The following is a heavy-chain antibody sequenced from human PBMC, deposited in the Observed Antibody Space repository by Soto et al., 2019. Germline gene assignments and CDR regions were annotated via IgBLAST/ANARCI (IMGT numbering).Heavy chain of an antibody. CDR1: GYSFTSYW. V-gene: IGHV5-51*01. CDR3: GRSRVFDYYDSSGYLDAFDI. J-gene: IGHJ3*02. Sequence: EVQLVQSGAEVKKPGESLQISCKGSGYSFTSYWIGWVRQMPGKGLEWMGIIYPGDSDTRYSPSFQGQVTISADKSISTPCLYRSSLKASDTAMYYCGRSRVFDYYDSSGYLDAFDIWGQGTIVTACS. CDR2: IYPGDSDT. D-gene: IGHD3-22*01.